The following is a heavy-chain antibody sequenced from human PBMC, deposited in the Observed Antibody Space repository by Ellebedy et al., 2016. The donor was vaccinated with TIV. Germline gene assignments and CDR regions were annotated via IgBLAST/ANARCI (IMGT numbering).Heavy chain of an antibody. CDR1: GYTFTGFY. J-gene: IGHJ4*02. Sequence: ASVKVSCXASGYTFTGFYIHWVRQAPGQGLEWMGWINPNTGGTDYAQKFQGRVTFTRDTSISTAYMEMSRLRYDDTAVYYCVTLTYYDVLSGYPLWGQGSLVTVSS. V-gene: IGHV1-2*02. D-gene: IGHD3-9*01. CDR2: INPNTGGT. CDR3: VTLTYYDVLSGYPL.